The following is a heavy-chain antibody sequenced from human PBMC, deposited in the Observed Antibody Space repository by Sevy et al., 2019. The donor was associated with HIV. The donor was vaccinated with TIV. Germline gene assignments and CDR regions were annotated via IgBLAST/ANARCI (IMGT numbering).Heavy chain of an antibody. V-gene: IGHV4-38-2*02. CDR3: ARDYYGSGSYYEFVY. D-gene: IGHD3-10*01. J-gene: IGHJ4*01. CDR1: GFSISSDYY. CDR2: SYDGGST. Sequence: SETLSLTCTVSGFSISSDYYWGWIRQPPGKGLEWIGSSYDGGSTYYNPSLKSRVTISIDTSKNQFCLKLSSVTAADTAVYYCARDYYGSGSYYEFVYWGHGTLVTVSS.